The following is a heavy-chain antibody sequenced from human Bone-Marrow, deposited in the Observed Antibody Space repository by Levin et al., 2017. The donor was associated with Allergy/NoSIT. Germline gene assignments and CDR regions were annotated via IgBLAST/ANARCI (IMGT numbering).Heavy chain of an antibody. CDR2: ISTGGDTT. J-gene: IGHJ5*02. D-gene: IGHD3-10*01. Sequence: SCAASGFAFSDYAMSWVRQAPGQGLEWVSGISTGGDTTYYADSVKGRFAISIDNSKNTLSLEMNSLRPEDTAAYYCAKDLLRGRRLSPGDAWGLGTLVTVSS. CDR1: GFAFSDYA. CDR3: AKDLLRGRRLSPGDA. V-gene: IGHV3-23*01.